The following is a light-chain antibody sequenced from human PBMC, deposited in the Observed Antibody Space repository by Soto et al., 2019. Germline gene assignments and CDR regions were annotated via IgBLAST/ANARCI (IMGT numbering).Light chain of an antibody. CDR1: QSVSSN. J-gene: IGKJ5*01. Sequence: EIMMTQSPATLSVSPGERATLSCRASQSVSSNLAWYQQKPGQAPRLLIYGASTRATGIPARFSGSGSGTDCTLTISRLEPEDFALYYCQQHDILPITFGQGTRLEIK. CDR2: GAS. V-gene: IGKV3-15*01. CDR3: QQHDILPIT.